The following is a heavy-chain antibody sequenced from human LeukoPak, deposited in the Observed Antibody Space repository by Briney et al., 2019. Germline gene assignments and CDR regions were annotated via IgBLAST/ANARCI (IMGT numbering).Heavy chain of an antibody. D-gene: IGHD4-17*01. CDR2: ISSSSSYI. CDR1: GFTFSSYS. V-gene: IGHV3-21*01. Sequence: PGGSLRLSCAASGFTFSSYSMNWVRQAPGKGLEWVSSISSSSSYIYYADSVKGRFTISRDNAKNSLYLQMNSLRAEDTAVYYCARDISYGDFLRGRYFDYWGQGTLVTVSS. J-gene: IGHJ4*02. CDR3: ARDISYGDFLRGRYFDY.